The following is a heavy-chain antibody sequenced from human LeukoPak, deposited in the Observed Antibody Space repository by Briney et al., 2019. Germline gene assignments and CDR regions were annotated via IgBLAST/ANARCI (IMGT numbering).Heavy chain of an antibody. CDR1: GGSISSYY. D-gene: IGHD6-19*01. J-gene: IGHJ4*02. CDR3: ARHEGIAVAGVLDY. Sequence: SETLSLTCTVSGGSISSYYWSWIRQPPGKGLEWIGYIYYSGSTNHNPSLKSRVTISVDTSKNQFSLKLSSVTAADTAVYYCARHEGIAVAGVLDYWGQGTLVTVSS. CDR2: IYYSGST. V-gene: IGHV4-59*08.